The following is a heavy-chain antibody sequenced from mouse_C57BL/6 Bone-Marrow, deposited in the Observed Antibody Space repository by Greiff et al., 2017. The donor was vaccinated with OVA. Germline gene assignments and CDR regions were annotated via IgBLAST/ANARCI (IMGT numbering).Heavy chain of an antibody. V-gene: IGHV1-19*01. J-gene: IGHJ3*01. CDR2: INPYNGGT. CDR1: GYTFTDYY. Sequence: VQLQQSGPVLVKPGASVKMSCKASGYTFTDYYMNWVKQSHGKSLEWIGVINPYNGGTSYNQKFKGTATLTVDKSSSTAYMELNSLTSEDSAVYYCARDGYYFAYWGQGTLVTVSA. CDR3: ARDGYYFAY. D-gene: IGHD2-3*01.